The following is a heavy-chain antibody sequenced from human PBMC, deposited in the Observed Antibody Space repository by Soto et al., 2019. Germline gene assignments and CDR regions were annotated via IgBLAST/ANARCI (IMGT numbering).Heavy chain of an antibody. Sequence: QVQLQQWGAGLLKPSETLSLTCAVYGGSFSGYYWSWIRQPPGKGLEWIGEINHSGSTNYNPSLKSRVTISVDTSKNQFSLKLSSVTAADTAVYYCARMPGYCSGGSCYPRRFDPWGQGTLVTVSS. J-gene: IGHJ5*02. CDR1: GGSFSGYY. D-gene: IGHD2-15*01. CDR3: ARMPGYCSGGSCYPRRFDP. V-gene: IGHV4-34*01. CDR2: INHSGST.